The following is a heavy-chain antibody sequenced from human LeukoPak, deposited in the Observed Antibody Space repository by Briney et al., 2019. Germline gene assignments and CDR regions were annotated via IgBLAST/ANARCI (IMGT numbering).Heavy chain of an antibody. CDR1: GYTFTGYY. J-gene: IGHJ5*02. V-gene: IGHV1-8*02. D-gene: IGHD2-15*01. CDR2: MNPNSGNT. Sequence: GASVKVSCKASGYTFTGYYMHWVRQATGQGLEWMGWMNPNSGNTGYAQKFQGRVTMTRNTSISTAYMELSSLRSEDTAVYYCARGETYCSGGSCYGYWFDPWGQGTLVTVSS. CDR3: ARGETYCSGGSCYGYWFDP.